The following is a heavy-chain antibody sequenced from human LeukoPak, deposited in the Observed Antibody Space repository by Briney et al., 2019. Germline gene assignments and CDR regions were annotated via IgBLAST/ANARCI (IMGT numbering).Heavy chain of an antibody. CDR3: ARGAASGTGPTRPVDF. Sequence: GGSLRLSCAASGFTFSSYAMHWVRQAPGKGLEWVAFIRYDGSNKYYADSVKGRFTISRDNSKNTLYLQMNSLRAEDTAVYYCARGAASGTGPTRPVDFWGQGTLVTVSS. CDR2: IRYDGSNK. J-gene: IGHJ4*02. V-gene: IGHV3-30*02. D-gene: IGHD6-13*01. CDR1: GFTFSSYA.